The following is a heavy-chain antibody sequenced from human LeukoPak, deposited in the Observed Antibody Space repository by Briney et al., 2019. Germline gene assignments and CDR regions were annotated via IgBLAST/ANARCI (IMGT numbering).Heavy chain of an antibody. Sequence: GGSLRLSCAASGFTFDDYATHWVRQAPGKGLEWVSLISWDGGSTYYADSVKGRFTISRDNSKNSLYLQMNSLRAEDTALYYCAKDRGHDYYGSGSYYRKRQFGMDVWGKGTTVTVSS. D-gene: IGHD3-10*01. CDR2: ISWDGGST. CDR1: GFTFDDYA. V-gene: IGHV3-43D*04. CDR3: AKDRGHDYYGSGSYYRKRQFGMDV. J-gene: IGHJ6*04.